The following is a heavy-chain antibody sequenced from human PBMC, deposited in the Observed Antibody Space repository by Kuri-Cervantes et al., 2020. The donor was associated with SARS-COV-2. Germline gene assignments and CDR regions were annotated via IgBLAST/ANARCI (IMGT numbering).Heavy chain of an antibody. Sequence: GGSLRLSCAASGFTFSSYWMSWVRQAPGKGLEWVSAISGSGGSTYYADSVEDRFTISRDNSKNTLYLQTNSLRAEDTAVYYCAKDFGTYYDSSGYLKYWGQGTLVTVSS. CDR2: ISGSGGST. CDR1: GFTFSSYW. J-gene: IGHJ1*01. V-gene: IGHV3-23*01. CDR3: AKDFGTYYDSSGYLKY. D-gene: IGHD3-22*01.